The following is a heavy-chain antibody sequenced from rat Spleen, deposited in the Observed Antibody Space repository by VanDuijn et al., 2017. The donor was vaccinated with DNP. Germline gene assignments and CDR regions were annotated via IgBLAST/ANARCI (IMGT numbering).Heavy chain of an antibody. CDR3: ARGSGTYYWYFDF. J-gene: IGHJ1*01. D-gene: IGHD4-4*01. Sequence: VQLKESGPGLVQPSQTLSLTCTVSGFSLTNYGVSWVRQPPGKGLEWIASVPSSGGSTYYPDSVKGRFIISRDNARNTLYLQMNSLRSEDTATYYCARGSGTYYWYFDFWGPGTMVTVSS. CDR2: VPSSGGST. V-gene: IGHV5-19*01. CDR1: GFSLTNYG.